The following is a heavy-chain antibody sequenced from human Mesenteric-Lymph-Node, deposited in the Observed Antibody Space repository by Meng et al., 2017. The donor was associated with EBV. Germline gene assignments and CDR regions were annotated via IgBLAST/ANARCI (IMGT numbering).Heavy chain of an antibody. CDR3: ARMGCSSTSCYVGWFDP. J-gene: IGHJ5*02. Sequence: QVLLGQCEAEVKHPGGSVKVSCKASGYTFSGYYMQWVRQAPGQGLELMGWIHPNSGGTNYAQEFLGWVTMARDTSISTAYMELSRLRSDDTAVYYCARMGCSSTSCYVGWFDPWGQGTLVTVSS. V-gene: IGHV1-2*04. CDR1: GYTFSGYY. CDR2: IHPNSGGT. D-gene: IGHD2-2*01.